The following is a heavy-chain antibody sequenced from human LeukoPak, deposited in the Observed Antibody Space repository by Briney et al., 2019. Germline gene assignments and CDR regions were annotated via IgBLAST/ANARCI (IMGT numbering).Heavy chain of an antibody. CDR3: AREGGSGRYSGSFDI. D-gene: IGHD3-10*01. V-gene: IGHV3-23*01. CDR1: GFTFYSYA. J-gene: IGHJ3*02. CDR2: ISGSGGST. Sequence: GGSLRLSCAASGFTFYSYAMTWVRQAPGKGLEWVSTISGSGGSTYYADSVKGRFTISRDNSKSTLYLQMNSLRAEDTAVYFCAREGGSGRYSGSFDIWGRGTLVTVSS.